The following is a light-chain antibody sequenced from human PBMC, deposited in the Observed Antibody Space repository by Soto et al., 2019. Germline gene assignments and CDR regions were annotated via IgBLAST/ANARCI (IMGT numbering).Light chain of an antibody. CDR3: CLYVGRSTSFV. J-gene: IGLJ1*01. V-gene: IGLV2-18*01. CDR1: SSDVGTYIS. CDR2: AVN. Sequence: QSVLTQPPSVSGSPGQSVSISCTGTSSDVGTYISVSWYQQPPGTAPKLIIYAVNNRPSGVPERFSGSKSGNTAPLTISRLQAEDEADFYCCLYVGRSTSFVFGTGTKVTV.